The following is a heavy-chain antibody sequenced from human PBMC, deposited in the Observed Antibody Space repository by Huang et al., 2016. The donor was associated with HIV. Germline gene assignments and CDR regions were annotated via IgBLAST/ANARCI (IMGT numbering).Heavy chain of an antibody. J-gene: IGHJ3*02. D-gene: IGHD3-9*01. V-gene: IGHV1-18*01. CDR1: SYVFTSYS. Sequence: QGHLVQSVGEVKKPGASVKVSCRASSYVFTSYSIPWVRQAPGQGLEWMGWISPYKTNTDYAQKFQGRVTMTADTYTSTAYMELRNLRFDDTAVYYCARVKILTGAFDIWGQGALVTVS. CDR3: ARVKILTGAFDI. CDR2: ISPYKTNT.